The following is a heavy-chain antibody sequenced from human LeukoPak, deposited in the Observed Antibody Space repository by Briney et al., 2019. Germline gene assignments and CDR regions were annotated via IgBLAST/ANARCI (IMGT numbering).Heavy chain of an antibody. CDR3: ARESGVGATIDY. J-gene: IGHJ4*02. CDR1: GFTLKSYW. CDR2: INNDGSST. V-gene: IGHV3-74*01. D-gene: IGHD1-26*01. Sequence: PGGSLRLSCAASGFTLKSYWMHWVRQAPGKGLVWVSRINNDGSSTSYADSMKGRFTVSRDNAKNTLYLQMNSLRAEDTAVYYCARESGVGATIDYWGQGTLVTVSS.